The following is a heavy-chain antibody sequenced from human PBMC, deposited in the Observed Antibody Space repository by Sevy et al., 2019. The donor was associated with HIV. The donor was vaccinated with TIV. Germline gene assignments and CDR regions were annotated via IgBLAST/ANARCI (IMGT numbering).Heavy chain of an antibody. CDR1: GDSISSSSYY. CDR2: IYYTGST. V-gene: IGHV4-39*01. CDR3: ARPNSLMFYGMDV. J-gene: IGHJ6*02. D-gene: IGHD1-1*01. Sequence: SESLSLTCTVSGDSISSSSYYWGWIRQPPGNGVEWIGSIYYTGSTYYNPSLKSRVTISLDRSKNQLSLKLTSVTAADTAVYYRARPNSLMFYGMDVWGQGTTVTVSS.